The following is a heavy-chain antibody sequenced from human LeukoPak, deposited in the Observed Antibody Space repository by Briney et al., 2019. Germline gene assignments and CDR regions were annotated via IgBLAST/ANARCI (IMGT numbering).Heavy chain of an antibody. D-gene: IGHD6-19*01. CDR1: GGSFSGYY. J-gene: IGHJ4*02. CDR2: IKSKTDGGTT. CDR3: TTDDGIAVAPYYFDY. V-gene: IGHV3-15*07. Sequence: ETLSLTCAVYGGSFSGYYRSWIRQAPGKGLEWVGRIKSKTDGGTTDYAAPVKGRFTISRDDSKNTLYLQMNSLKTEDTAVYYCTTDDGIAVAPYYFDYWGQGTLVTVSS.